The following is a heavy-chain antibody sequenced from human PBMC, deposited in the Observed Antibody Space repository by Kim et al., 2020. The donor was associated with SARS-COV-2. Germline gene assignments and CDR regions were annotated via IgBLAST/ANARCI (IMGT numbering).Heavy chain of an antibody. J-gene: IGHJ4*02. CDR3: AKALAELSMALDH. CDR1: GFTLSSYA. Sequence: GGSLRLSCEGSGFTLSSYAMSWVRQAPGKGLEWLSSISGSGTIIHYADSVKGRFTLSKDNSKSTVYLQMNSLRAEDTAVHYCAKALAELSMALDHWGQGT. D-gene: IGHD1-7*01. V-gene: IGHV3-23*01. CDR2: ISGSGTII.